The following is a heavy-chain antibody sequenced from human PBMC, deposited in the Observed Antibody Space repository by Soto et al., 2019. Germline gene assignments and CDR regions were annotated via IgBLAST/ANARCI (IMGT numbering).Heavy chain of an antibody. Sequence: ASVKVSCRASGYTFTSYAMHWVRQAPGQRLEWMGWINAGNGNTKYSQKFQGRVTITRDTSASTAYMELSSLRSEDTAVYYCARIAVGSSGWQSYYFDYWGQGTLVTVSS. CDR1: GYTFTSYA. D-gene: IGHD6-19*01. J-gene: IGHJ4*02. CDR3: ARIAVGSSGWQSYYFDY. CDR2: INAGNGNT. V-gene: IGHV1-3*01.